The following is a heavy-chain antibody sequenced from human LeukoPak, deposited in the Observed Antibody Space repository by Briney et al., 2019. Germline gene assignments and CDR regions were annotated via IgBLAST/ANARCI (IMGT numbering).Heavy chain of an antibody. CDR2: IGARDGRT. CDR3: ARDRAGQYYFDY. Sequence: GGSLRLSCAASGFTFRNYAMTWVRQAPGKGLDWVALIGARDGRTYYADPVKGRFTISRDNFKNTLYLQMNSLRAEDTAVYYCARDRAGQYYFDYWGQGTLVTVSS. J-gene: IGHJ4*02. CDR1: GFTFRNYA. V-gene: IGHV3-23*01. D-gene: IGHD4/OR15-4a*01.